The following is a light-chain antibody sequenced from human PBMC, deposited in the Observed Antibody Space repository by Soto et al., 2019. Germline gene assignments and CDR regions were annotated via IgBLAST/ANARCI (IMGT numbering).Light chain of an antibody. Sequence: QSVLTQPASVSGSPGQSITISCTGTSSDVGGYNYVSWYQQHPGKVPKLMIYXXXXXXXXXXXXXSGSKSGNTASLTISGXXXXXXXXXXCSSYTSSSTLYVFGTGTKVTVL. V-gene: IGLV2-14*01. CDR2: XXX. CDR3: SSYTSSSTLYV. J-gene: IGLJ1*01. CDR1: SSDVGGYNY.